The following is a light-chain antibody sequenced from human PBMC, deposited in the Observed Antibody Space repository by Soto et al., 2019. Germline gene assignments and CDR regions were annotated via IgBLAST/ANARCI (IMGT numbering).Light chain of an antibody. CDR3: CSYTTSNTRQIV. CDR1: SSDVVGYNY. V-gene: IGLV2-14*01. Sequence: QSVLTQPASVSGSPGQPITISCTGTSSDVVGYNYVSWYQQHPGKAPKFMIYDVSNRPSGVSNRFSGSKSGNTASLTISGLQAEDEADYYCCSYTTSNTRQIVFGTGTKVTV. CDR2: DVS. J-gene: IGLJ1*01.